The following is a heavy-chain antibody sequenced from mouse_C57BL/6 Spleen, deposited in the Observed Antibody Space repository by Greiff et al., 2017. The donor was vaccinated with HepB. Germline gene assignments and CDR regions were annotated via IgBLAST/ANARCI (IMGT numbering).Heavy chain of an antibody. CDR2: IWSDGST. Sequence: QVQLKESGPGLVAPSQSLSITCTVSGFSLTSYGVHWVRQPPGKGLEWLVVIWSDGSTTYNSALKSRLSISKDNSKSQVFLKMNSLQTDDTAMYYCARQGKWLRRDYAMDYWGQGTSVTVSS. J-gene: IGHJ4*01. D-gene: IGHD2-2*01. CDR1: GFSLTSYG. CDR3: ARQGKWLRRDYAMDY. V-gene: IGHV2-6-1*01.